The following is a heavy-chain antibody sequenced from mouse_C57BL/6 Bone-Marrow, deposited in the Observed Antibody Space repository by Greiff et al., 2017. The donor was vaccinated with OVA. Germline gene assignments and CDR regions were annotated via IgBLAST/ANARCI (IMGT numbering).Heavy chain of an antibody. D-gene: IGHD2-3*01. Sequence: LEESGAELARPGASVKLSCKASGYTFTSYGISWVKQRTGQGLEWIGEIYPRSGNTYYNEKFKGKATLTADKSSSTAYMELRSLTSEDSAVYFCARLDGDPTWFAYWGQGTLVTVSA. CDR3: ARLDGDPTWFAY. V-gene: IGHV1-81*01. CDR2: IYPRSGNT. CDR1: GYTFTSYG. J-gene: IGHJ3*01.